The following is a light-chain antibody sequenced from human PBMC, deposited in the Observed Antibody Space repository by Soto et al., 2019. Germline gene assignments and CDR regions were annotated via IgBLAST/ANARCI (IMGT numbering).Light chain of an antibody. Sequence: AIRMTQSPSSLSASIGYRVTITCRASQGIRNDFGWYQQKPGKAPKLLIFAASTLQDGVPSRFSGSGSGTDFSLTISSLQPEDFATYYCHQDYDYPLTFGGGTKVEI. J-gene: IGKJ4*01. CDR2: AAS. CDR1: QGIRND. CDR3: HQDYDYPLT. V-gene: IGKV1-6*01.